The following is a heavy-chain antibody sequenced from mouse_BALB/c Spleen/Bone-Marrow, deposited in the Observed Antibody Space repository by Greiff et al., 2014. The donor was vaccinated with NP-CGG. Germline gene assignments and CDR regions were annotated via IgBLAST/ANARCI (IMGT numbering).Heavy chain of an antibody. D-gene: IGHD1-1*01. J-gene: IGHJ4*01. CDR3: ARNYYYGSSWSAMDY. CDR1: GYTFTSYW. Sequence: QVQLKQSGAELARPGASVKLSCKASGYTFTSYWMYWVKQRPGQGLEWIGAIYPGDGDTRNTQKFKGKATLTADKSSSTAYMQLSSLASEDSAVYYCARNYYYGSSWSAMDYWGQGTSVTVSS. V-gene: IGHV1-87*01. CDR2: IYPGDGDT.